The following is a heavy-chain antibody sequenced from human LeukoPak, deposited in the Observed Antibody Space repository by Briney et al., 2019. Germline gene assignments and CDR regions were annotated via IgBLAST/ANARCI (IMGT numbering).Heavy chain of an antibody. CDR3: ARGAIAAGGPYYYGMDV. CDR1: GFTVSGNH. Sequence: QTGGSLRLSCAASGFTVSGNHMSWVRQSPEKGLEWVAIIESSGDMVYANSVKGRFTISRDNSKNTVSLQLNSLRAEDTAMYYCARGAIAAGGPYYYGMDVWGQGTTVTVAS. V-gene: IGHV3-66*01. D-gene: IGHD6-13*01. CDR2: IESSGDM. J-gene: IGHJ6*02.